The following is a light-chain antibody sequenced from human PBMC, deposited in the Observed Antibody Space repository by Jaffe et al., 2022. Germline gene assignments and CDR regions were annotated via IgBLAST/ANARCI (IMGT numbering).Light chain of an antibody. CDR3: LQHNAYSWT. CDR1: QDIRSD. Sequence: DIQMTQSPSSLSASVGDRVTITCRASQDIRSDLGWYQQKPGKAPKRLISAASTLQSGVPSRFSGSGFGTEFTLTISSLQPEDFATYYCLQHNAYSWTFGQGTKVEIK. CDR2: AAS. J-gene: IGKJ1*01. V-gene: IGKV1-17*01.